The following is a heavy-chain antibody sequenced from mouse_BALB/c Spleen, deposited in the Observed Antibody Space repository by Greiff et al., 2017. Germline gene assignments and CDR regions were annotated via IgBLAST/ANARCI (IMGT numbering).Heavy chain of an antibody. Sequence: DVHLVESGGDLVKPGGSLKLSCAASGFTFSSYGMSWVRQTPDKRLEWVATISSGGSYTYYPDSVKGRFTISRDNAKNTLYLQMSSLKSEDTAMYYCARQGIITTVVATNYYAMDYWGQGTSVTVSS. D-gene: IGHD1-1*01. CDR2: ISSGGSYT. V-gene: IGHV5-6*01. J-gene: IGHJ4*01. CDR1: GFTFSSYG. CDR3: ARQGIITTVVATNYYAMDY.